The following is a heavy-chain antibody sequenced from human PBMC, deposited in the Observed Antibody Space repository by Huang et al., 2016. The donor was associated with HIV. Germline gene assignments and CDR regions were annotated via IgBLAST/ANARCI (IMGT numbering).Heavy chain of an antibody. CDR1: GFTFSSYG. J-gene: IGHJ4*02. CDR2: ISYDGKTK. Sequence: QVQLVESGGGVVQPGRSLRISCAAFGFTFSSYGMHWVRQAPGKGLEWVAVISYDGKTKNYADSVKGRFSISRDNSKTTVYLQLNSLRVEDTAVYYCAKGGSAAAVLDFWGQGTLVTVSS. D-gene: IGHD6-13*01. V-gene: IGHV3-30*18. CDR3: AKGGSAAAVLDF.